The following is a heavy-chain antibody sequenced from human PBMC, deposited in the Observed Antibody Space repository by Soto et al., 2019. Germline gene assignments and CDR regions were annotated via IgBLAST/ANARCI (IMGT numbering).Heavy chain of an antibody. D-gene: IGHD1-1*01. V-gene: IGHV4-34*01. CDR1: GQSFSGHS. Sequence: QVQLQQWGAGLVKPSETLSLSGAVYGQSFSGHSWAWLRQPPGKALECIGEINESGSTYYNPSLKSRVTISTDTSKNQFSLKLSSVSAADTAAYFCARGSGIVALPGELEDVKYDYWGQGTLVNVSS. CDR2: INESGST. J-gene: IGHJ4*02. CDR3: ARGSGIVALPGELEDVKYDY.